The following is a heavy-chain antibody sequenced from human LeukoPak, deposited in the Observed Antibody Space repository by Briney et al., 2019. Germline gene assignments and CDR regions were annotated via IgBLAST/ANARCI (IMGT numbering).Heavy chain of an antibody. Sequence: GGSPRLSCAASGFTFSNYEMNWVRQAPGKGLEWISYISGSGGIMFYADSVKGRFTISRDNAKNSVYLQMSSLKAEDTAVYYCAREYPDNGDGWGYWGQGTLVTVSS. CDR3: AREYPDNGDGWGY. CDR2: ISGSGGIM. J-gene: IGHJ4*02. V-gene: IGHV3-48*03. D-gene: IGHD1-1*01. CDR1: GFTFSNYE.